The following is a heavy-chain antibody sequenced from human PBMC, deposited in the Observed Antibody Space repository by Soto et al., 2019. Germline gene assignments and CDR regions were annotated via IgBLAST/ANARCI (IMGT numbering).Heavy chain of an antibody. Sequence: SETLCVTCTVSSASFSKYYWSWIRQPPGKGLEWIGYIYFNENTNYNPSLKRRVTISIDTSKKQISLNLNYVTDEDTAVYYCARGGPGRGAFDIWGQGPMGT. CDR1: SASFSKYY. J-gene: IGHJ3*02. CDR2: IYFNENT. V-gene: IGHV4-59*01. D-gene: IGHD3-10*01. CDR3: ARGGPGRGAFDI.